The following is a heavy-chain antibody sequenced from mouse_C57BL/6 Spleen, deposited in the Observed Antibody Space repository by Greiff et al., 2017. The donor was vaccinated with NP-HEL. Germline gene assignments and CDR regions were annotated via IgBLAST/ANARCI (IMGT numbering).Heavy chain of an antibody. CDR1: GYTFTDYE. J-gene: IGHJ2*01. D-gene: IGHD1-1*01. Sequence: QVQLQQSGAELVRPGASVTLSCKASGYTFTDYEMHWVKQTPVHGLEWIGAIDPETGGTAYNQKFKGKAILTADKSSSTAYMELRSLTSEDSAVYYCTRSGITTVVEGFDCRGQGTTLTVSS. V-gene: IGHV1-15*01. CDR2: IDPETGGT. CDR3: TRSGITTVVEGFDC.